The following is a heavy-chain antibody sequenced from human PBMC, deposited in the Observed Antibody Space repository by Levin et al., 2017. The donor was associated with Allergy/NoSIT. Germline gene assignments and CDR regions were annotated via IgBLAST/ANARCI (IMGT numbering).Heavy chain of an antibody. Sequence: KISCKASGGTFSSYAISWVRQAPGQGLEWMGGIIPIFGTANYAQKFQGRVTITADKSTSTAYMELSSLRSEDTAVYYCARVGQLVRGRWFDPWGQGTLVTVSS. CDR2: IIPIFGTA. D-gene: IGHD6-13*01. CDR3: ARVGQLVRGRWFDP. J-gene: IGHJ5*02. V-gene: IGHV1-69*06. CDR1: GGTFSSYA.